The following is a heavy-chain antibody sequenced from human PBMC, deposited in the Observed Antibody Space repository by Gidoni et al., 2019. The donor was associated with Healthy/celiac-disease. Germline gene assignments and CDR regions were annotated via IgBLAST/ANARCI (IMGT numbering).Heavy chain of an antibody. CDR1: GYTFPSYY. J-gene: IGHJ6*02. CDR2: INPSGGST. V-gene: IGHV1-46*01. CDR3: ARDRDYCSSTSCHYYYGMDV. D-gene: IGHD2-2*01. Sequence: QVQLVQSGAEVKKPGASVKVSCKASGYTFPSYYMHWVRQAPGQGLEWMGIINPSGGSTSYAQTFQARVTMTRDTSTSTVYMELSSLRSEDTAVYYCARDRDYCSSTSCHYYYGMDVWGQGTTVTVSS.